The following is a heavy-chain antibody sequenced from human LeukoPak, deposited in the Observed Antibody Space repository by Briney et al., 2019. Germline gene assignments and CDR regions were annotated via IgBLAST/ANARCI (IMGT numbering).Heavy chain of an antibody. CDR1: GFTFSRYS. Sequence: GGSLRLSCAASGFTFSRYSMNWVRQAPGKGLEWVSYISSSGTTIYYADSVKGRFTIPRDNAKNSLYLQMNSLRAEDTAVYYCARVRNEDYYYYMDVWGKGTTVTVSS. V-gene: IGHV3-48*01. J-gene: IGHJ6*03. CDR3: ARVRNEDYYYYMDV. CDR2: ISSSGTTI. D-gene: IGHD1-1*01.